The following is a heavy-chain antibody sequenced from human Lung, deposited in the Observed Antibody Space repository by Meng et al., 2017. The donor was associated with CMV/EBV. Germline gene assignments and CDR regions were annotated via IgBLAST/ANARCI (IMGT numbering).Heavy chain of an antibody. CDR2: IYYSGST. D-gene: IGHD4-17*01. CDR1: GGSISSGGFY. J-gene: IGHJ5*02. CDR3: ARTNYGDYNWFDP. V-gene: IGHV4-31*03. Sequence: QVQLQESGPGLVKPSQTLSLTCTVSGGSISSGGFYWSWIRQHPGKGLEWIGYIYYSGSTYYNPSLRSRVAISIDTSKNQFSLKLTSVTAADTAVYFCARTNYGDYNWFDPWGQGTPVTVSS.